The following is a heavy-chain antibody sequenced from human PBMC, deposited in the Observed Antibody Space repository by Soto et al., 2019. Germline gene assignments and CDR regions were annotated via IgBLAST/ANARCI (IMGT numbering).Heavy chain of an antibody. V-gene: IGHV2-5*01. CDR2: VHWNDDK. D-gene: IGHD3-3*01. J-gene: IGHJ6*01. Sequence: QIALKEAGPTLVKPTQPLTLTCTFSGFSLRTTGEGVFWIRQPPGKAPEWLALVHWNDDKRYSPSLRPRLTIRKDTPRNQVVLSLPNLDPVDTGTYCCAHRRLGDTLPDYNGLDGWGQGTTVIVSS. CDR3: AHRRLGDTLPDYNGLDG. CDR1: GFSLRTTGEG.